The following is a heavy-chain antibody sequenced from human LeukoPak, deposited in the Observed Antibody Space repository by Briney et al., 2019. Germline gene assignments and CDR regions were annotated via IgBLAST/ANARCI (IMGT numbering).Heavy chain of an antibody. Sequence: AGGSLRLSCIPSGFSFSSYGMHWVRQAPGKGLEWVAVIWSHGNRRHHSDSVGGRFAISRDSSKNILYLQMNNLRAEDTALYYCARDSAADDNDFDVWGQGTMVTVSS. J-gene: IGHJ3*01. V-gene: IGHV3-33*01. CDR1: GFSFSSYG. CDR2: IWSHGNRR. CDR3: ARDSAADDNDFDV. D-gene: IGHD6-25*01.